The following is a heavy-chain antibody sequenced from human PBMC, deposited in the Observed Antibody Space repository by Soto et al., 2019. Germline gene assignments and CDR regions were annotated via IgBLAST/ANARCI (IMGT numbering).Heavy chain of an antibody. CDR2: IRSKAYGGTT. D-gene: IGHD6-13*01. V-gene: IGHV3-49*03. CDR1: GFTFGDYA. Sequence: PGGSLRLSCTASGFTFGDYAMSWFRQAPGKGLEWVGFIRSKAYGGTTEYAASVKGRFTISRDDSKSIAYLQMNSLKTEDTAVYYCTRRYSSSWYDYWGQGTLVTVSS. CDR3: TRRYSSSWYDY. J-gene: IGHJ4*02.